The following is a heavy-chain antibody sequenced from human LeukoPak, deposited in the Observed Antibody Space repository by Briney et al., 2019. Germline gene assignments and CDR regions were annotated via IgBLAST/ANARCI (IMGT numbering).Heavy chain of an antibody. D-gene: IGHD3-16*01. V-gene: IGHV4-59*01. CDR1: GGSFSSYY. Sequence: SETLSLTCAVYGGSFSSYYWSWIRQPPGKGLEWIGYIYYSGSTNYNPSLKSRVTISVDTSKNQFSLKLSSVTAADTAVYYCATANKDRGDHFDYWGQGTLVTVSS. J-gene: IGHJ4*02. CDR3: ATANKDRGDHFDY. CDR2: IYYSGST.